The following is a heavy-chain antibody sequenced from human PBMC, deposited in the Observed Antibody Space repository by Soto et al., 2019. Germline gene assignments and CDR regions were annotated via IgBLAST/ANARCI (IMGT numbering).Heavy chain of an antibody. J-gene: IGHJ3*02. D-gene: IGHD2-15*01. V-gene: IGHV4-34*01. CDR2: INHSGST. CDR3: ARGRDPYCSGGSCGAFDI. Sequence: SETLSLTCAVYGGSFSGYYWSWIRQPPGKGLEWIGEINHSGSTNYNPSLKSRVTISVDTSKNQFSLKLSSVTAADTAVYYCARGRDPYCSGGSCGAFDIWGQGTMVTVSS. CDR1: GGSFSGYY.